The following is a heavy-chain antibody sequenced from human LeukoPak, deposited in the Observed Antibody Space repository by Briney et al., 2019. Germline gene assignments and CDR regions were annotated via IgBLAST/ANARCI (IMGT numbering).Heavy chain of an antibody. CDR2: VKNRGDGRTT. D-gene: IGHD3-16*01. J-gene: IGHJ4*02. Sequence: GGSLRLSCVASTFTKAWMSWVRQAPGKGLEWVGRVKNRGDGRTTDYAAPVKGRFTISRDDSKRTVYLQMNSLKTEDTAVYFCTTEYFGGFEYWGQGTLVTVSS. V-gene: IGHV3-15*01. CDR1: TFTKAW. CDR3: TTEYFGGFEY.